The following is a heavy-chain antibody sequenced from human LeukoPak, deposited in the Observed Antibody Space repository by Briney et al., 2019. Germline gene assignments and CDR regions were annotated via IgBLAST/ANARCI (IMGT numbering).Heavy chain of an antibody. CDR1: GFTFSSYA. CDR2: ISGSGGST. D-gene: IGHD6-13*01. CDR3: ARVRRSSSWYLDYYYYGMDV. J-gene: IGHJ6*02. V-gene: IGHV3-23*01. Sequence: GGSLRLSCAASGFTFSSYAMSWVRQAPGKGLEWVSAISGSGGSTYYADSVKGRFTISRDNAKNSLYLQMNSLRAEDTAVYYCARVRRSSSWYLDYYYYGMDVWGQGTTVTVSS.